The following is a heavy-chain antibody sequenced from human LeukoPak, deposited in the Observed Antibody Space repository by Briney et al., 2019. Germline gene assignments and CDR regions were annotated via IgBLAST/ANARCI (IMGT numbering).Heavy chain of an antibody. CDR2: INPNSGGT. Sequence: ASVKVSCKASGYTFTGYYMHWVRQAPGQGLEWMGWINPNSGGTNYAQKFQGRVTMTRDTSISTAYMELSRLRSDVTAVYYCAISTTGTTRFDYWGQGTLVTVSS. V-gene: IGHV1-2*02. D-gene: IGHD1-1*01. CDR3: AISTTGTTRFDY. J-gene: IGHJ4*02. CDR1: GYTFTGYY.